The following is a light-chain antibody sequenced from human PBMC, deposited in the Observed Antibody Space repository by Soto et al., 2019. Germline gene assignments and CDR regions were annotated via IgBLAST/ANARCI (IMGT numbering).Light chain of an antibody. J-gene: IGKJ1*01. V-gene: IGKV2-28*01. Sequence: DLVMTQSPLSLPVTPGEPASISCRSSLSLLHSDGYTYFDWYLQKPGQSPQLLIYLGSDRASGVPDRFSASGSGTDFTLKISRVEAEDVGVYYCMQALQTPWTFGQGTKVEIK. CDR3: MQALQTPWT. CDR1: LSLLHSDGYTY. CDR2: LGS.